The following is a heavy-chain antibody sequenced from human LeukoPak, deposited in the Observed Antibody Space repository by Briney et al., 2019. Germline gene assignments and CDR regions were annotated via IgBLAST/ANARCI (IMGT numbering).Heavy chain of an antibody. CDR2: IRGSGGST. V-gene: IGHV3-23*01. Sequence: GGSLRLSCAASGFTFSSYAMSCVSQAPGKGLEWVSAIRGSGGSTYYADSVKGRFTISRDNSKNTLYLQMNSLRAEDTAVYYCAKDQYYDFWSGFDYWGEGTLVTVSS. D-gene: IGHD3-3*01. J-gene: IGHJ4*02. CDR3: AKDQYYDFWSGFDY. CDR1: GFTFSSYA.